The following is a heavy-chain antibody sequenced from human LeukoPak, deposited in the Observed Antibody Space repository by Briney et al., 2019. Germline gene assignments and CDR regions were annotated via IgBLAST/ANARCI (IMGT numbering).Heavy chain of an antibody. CDR1: GGSISSGGYS. D-gene: IGHD3-16*02. CDR3: ARAGDYVWGSYHDY. V-gene: IGHV4-30-2*01. CDR2: IYHSGST. Sequence: PSQTLSLTCAVSGGSISSGGYSWSWIRQPPGKGLEWIGYIYHSGSTYYNPSLKSRVTISVDRSKNQFSLKLSSVTAADTAVYYCARAGDYVWGSYHDYWGQGTLVTVSS. J-gene: IGHJ4*02.